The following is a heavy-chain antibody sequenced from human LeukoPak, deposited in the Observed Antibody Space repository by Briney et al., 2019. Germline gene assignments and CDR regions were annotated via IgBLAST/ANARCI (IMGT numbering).Heavy chain of an antibody. CDR2: IYYSGST. D-gene: IGHD1-1*01. V-gene: IGHV4-31*03. CDR3: ARDWKGRQGWYFDL. CDR1: GGSISSGGYY. Sequence: PSETLSLTCTVSGGSISSGGYYWSWIRQHPGTGLEWIGYIYYSGSTYYNPSLKSRVTISVDTSKNQFSLKLSSVTAADTAVYYCARDWKGRQGWYFDLWGRGTLVTVSS. J-gene: IGHJ2*01.